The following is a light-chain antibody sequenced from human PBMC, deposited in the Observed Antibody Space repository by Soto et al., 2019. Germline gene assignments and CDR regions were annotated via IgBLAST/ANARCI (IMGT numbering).Light chain of an antibody. CDR1: QSVSSN. CDR2: GAS. CDR3: QQYNNWPLWT. Sequence: EIVMTQSRATLSVSQGERSTLRCRASQSVSSNLAWYQQKPRQAPRLIXYGASTRATGIPARFSGSGSATEFTLTISSLQSEDFAVYYCQQYNNWPLWTFGQGTKVDIK. J-gene: IGKJ1*01. V-gene: IGKV3-15*01.